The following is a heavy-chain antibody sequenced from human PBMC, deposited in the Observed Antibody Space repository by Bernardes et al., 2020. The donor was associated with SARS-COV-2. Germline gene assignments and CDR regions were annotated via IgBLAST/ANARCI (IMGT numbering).Heavy chain of an antibody. V-gene: IGHV3-9*01. CDR1: GFTFDDYA. J-gene: IGHJ4*02. CDR3: AKAGYSYGTDFDY. D-gene: IGHD5-18*01. Sequence: GGSLRLSCAASGFTFDDYAMHWVRQAPGKGLEWVSGISWNSGSIGYADSVKGRFTISRDNAKNSLYLQMNSLRAEDTALYYCAKAGYSYGTDFDYWGQGTLVTVSS. CDR2: ISWNSGSI.